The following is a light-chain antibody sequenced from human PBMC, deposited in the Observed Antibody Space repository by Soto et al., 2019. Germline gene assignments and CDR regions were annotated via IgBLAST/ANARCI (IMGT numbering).Light chain of an antibody. CDR3: QQYNTFWT. CDR1: QSISSW. V-gene: IGKV1-5*01. CDR2: DVS. J-gene: IGKJ1*01. Sequence: DIQMTQSPSTLSASVGDRVTITCRASQSISSWLAWYQQKPGKAPKLLIYDVSSLESGVPSRFSGSGSGTEFSLTIISLQPDDSSTYYCQQYNTFWTFGQGTKVEIK.